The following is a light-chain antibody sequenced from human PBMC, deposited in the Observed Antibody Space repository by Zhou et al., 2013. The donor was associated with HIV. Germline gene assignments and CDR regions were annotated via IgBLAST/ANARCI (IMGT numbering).Light chain of an antibody. J-gene: IGKJ2*03. Sequence: IQLTQSPSSLSASVGDRVTITCRASQSINNYLNWYQQKPGKAPNLLIYGASSLQRGVPSRFSGSGSGTEFTLTISSLQPEDFATYYCLQHNTYPYSFGQGTTLEIK. CDR1: QSINNY. CDR3: LQHNTYPYS. CDR2: GAS. V-gene: IGKV1-17*01.